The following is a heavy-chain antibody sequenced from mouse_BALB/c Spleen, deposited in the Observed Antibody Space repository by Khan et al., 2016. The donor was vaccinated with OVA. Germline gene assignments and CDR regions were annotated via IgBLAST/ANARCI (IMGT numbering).Heavy chain of an antibody. Sequence: QIQLVQSGPELKKPGETVKISCKASGYTFTNYGMNWVKQAPGKGLKWMGWINTYTGEPTYADDFKGRFAFSLDTSASTAYLQINNLKNEDMAPYLCAREVLTTEGWFAYWGQGTLVTVSA. CDR3: AREVLTTEGWFAY. J-gene: IGHJ3*01. CDR2: INTYTGEP. D-gene: IGHD1-1*01. V-gene: IGHV9-1*02. CDR1: GYTFTNYG.